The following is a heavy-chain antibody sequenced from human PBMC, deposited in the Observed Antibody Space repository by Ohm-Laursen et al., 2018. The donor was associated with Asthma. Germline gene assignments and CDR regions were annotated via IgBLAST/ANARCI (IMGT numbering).Heavy chain of an antibody. D-gene: IGHD6-13*01. V-gene: IGHV4-59*01. Sequence: TLSLTCTVSGGSISSYYWSWIRQPPGKGLEWIGYIYYSGSTNYNPSLKSRVTISVDTSKNQFSLKLSSVTAADTAVYYCARGIAAAGLQHWGQGTLVTVSS. CDR2: IYYSGST. CDR3: ARGIAAAGLQH. CDR1: GGSISSYY. J-gene: IGHJ1*01.